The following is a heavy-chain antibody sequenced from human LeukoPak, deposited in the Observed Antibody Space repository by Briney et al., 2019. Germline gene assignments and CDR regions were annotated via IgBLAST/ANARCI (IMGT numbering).Heavy chain of an antibody. CDR3: ARSPISVIGDPKMTFDN. CDR2: IYYSGST. V-gene: IGHV4-31*03. J-gene: IGHJ4*02. CDR1: GGSISSGGYY. Sequence: SQTLSLTCTVSGGSISSGGYYWNWIRQHPGKGLAWIGCIYYSGSTYYNPSLKSRVTISVDTSKNQFSLKLSSVTAADTAVYYCARSPISVIGDPKMTFDNWSQGTLVTVSS. D-gene: IGHD2/OR15-2a*01.